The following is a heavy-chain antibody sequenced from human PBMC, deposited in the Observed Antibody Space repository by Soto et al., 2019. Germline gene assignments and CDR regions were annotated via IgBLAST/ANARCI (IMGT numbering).Heavy chain of an antibody. CDR3: ARQEQDHTPSVTGPYYYGMDV. D-gene: IGHD5-18*01. V-gene: IGHV3-30-3*01. J-gene: IGHJ6*02. CDR1: GFTFSRYA. CDR2: ISYDGSNK. Sequence: GGSLRLSCAASGFTFSRYAMHWVRQAPGKGLEWEAVISYDGSNKYYADSVKGRFTISRDNSKNTLYLQMNSLRAEDTAVYYCARQEQDHTPSVTGPYYYGMDVWRQGNTVSVSS.